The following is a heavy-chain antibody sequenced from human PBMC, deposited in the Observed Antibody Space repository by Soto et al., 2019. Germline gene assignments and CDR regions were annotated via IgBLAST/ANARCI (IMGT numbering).Heavy chain of an antibody. Sequence: VQVLESGGGLVQPGGSLTLSCAASGFIASNYAMSWVRQAPGKGLQWVSGFSGSGGATFYADSVKGRFTLSRDSSNNVIYPHMTRLRVEDTAVYYCAKAGGDYWGQGTLVTVSS. CDR2: FSGSGGAT. V-gene: IGHV3-23*01. J-gene: IGHJ4*02. CDR3: AKAGGDY. CDR1: GFIASNYA. D-gene: IGHD3-10*01.